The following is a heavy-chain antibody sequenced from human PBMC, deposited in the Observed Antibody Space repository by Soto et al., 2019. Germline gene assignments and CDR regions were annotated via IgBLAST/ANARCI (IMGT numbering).Heavy chain of an antibody. CDR2: ISGSGGST. Sequence: AGGFMRLSCAASGFTFSSYAMSWVRQAQGKGLEWVSAISGSGGSTYYADSVKGRFTISRDNSKNTLYLQMNSLRAEDTAVYYCAKGTGSYGDYEDGFYFDYWGQGTLVTVSS. CDR3: AKGTGSYGDYEDGFYFDY. CDR1: GFTFSSYA. V-gene: IGHV3-23*01. J-gene: IGHJ4*02. D-gene: IGHD4-17*01.